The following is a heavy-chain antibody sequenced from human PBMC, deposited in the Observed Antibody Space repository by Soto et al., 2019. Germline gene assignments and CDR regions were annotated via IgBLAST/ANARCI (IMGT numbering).Heavy chain of an antibody. Sequence: PSQTLSLTCAISGDSVSSNSAAWNWIRQSPSRGLEWLGRTYYRSKWYNDYAVSVKSRITINPDTSKNQFSLQLNSVTPEDTAVYYCARDPSFYDSSGYYRPEYYFDYWGQGTLVTVSS. D-gene: IGHD3-22*01. CDR2: TYYRSKWYN. CDR3: ARDPSFYDSSGYYRPEYYFDY. V-gene: IGHV6-1*01. J-gene: IGHJ4*02. CDR1: GDSVSSNSAA.